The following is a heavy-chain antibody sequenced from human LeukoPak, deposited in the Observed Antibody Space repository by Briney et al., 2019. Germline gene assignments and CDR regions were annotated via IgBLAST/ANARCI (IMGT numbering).Heavy chain of an antibody. CDR3: ARDRGGSYQRSATDAFDI. D-gene: IGHD1-26*01. CDR2: ISSSSSYK. Sequence: GGSLRLSCAASGFTFSSYSMNWVRQAPGKGLEWVSSISSSSSYKYYADSVKGRFTISRDNAKNSLYLQMNSLRAEDTAVYYCARDRGGSYQRSATDAFDIWGQGTMVTVSS. CDR1: GFTFSSYS. V-gene: IGHV3-21*01. J-gene: IGHJ3*02.